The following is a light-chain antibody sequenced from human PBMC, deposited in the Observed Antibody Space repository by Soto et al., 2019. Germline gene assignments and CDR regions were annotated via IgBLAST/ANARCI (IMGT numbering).Light chain of an antibody. CDR1: TSDVGGYNL. V-gene: IGLV2-23*01. CDR2: EGT. CDR3: CSSASSSSDV. J-gene: IGLJ1*01. Sequence: QSVLTQPASVSGSPGQSITISCSGTTSDVGGYNLVSWYQQHTAKAPKLLIYEGTQRPSGVSSRFSGSKSGNTASLTISGLQAKDEAHYDRCSSASSSSDVVGPATTVTVL.